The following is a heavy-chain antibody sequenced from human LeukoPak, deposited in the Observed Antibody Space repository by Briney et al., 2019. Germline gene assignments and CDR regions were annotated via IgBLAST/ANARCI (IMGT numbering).Heavy chain of an antibody. D-gene: IGHD3-22*01. CDR3: ASSSSAYSDAFDI. Sequence: GASVKVSCKASGYTFTRYGISWVRQAPGQGLEWMGWISAYNGNTNYAQKVQGRVTMTTDTSTSTAYMELRSLRSDDTAVYYCASSSSAYSDAFDIWGQGTVVTVSS. J-gene: IGHJ3*02. CDR1: GYTFTRYG. V-gene: IGHV1-18*01. CDR2: ISAYNGNT.